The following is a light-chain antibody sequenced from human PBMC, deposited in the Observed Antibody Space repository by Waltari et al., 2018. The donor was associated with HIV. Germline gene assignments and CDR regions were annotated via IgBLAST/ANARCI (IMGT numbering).Light chain of an antibody. V-gene: IGKV4-1*01. CDR2: WAS. Sequence: DIVMTRSPDSLAVSLGERVTINCKSSQSVLYNSNNKNYLAWYQQKPRQPPKLLIYWASTRESGVPDRFSGSWSGTDFTLTISSLQAEDVAVYYCQQYYSTLYSFGQGTKLEIK. CDR3: QQYYSTLYS. CDR1: QSVLYNSNNKNY. J-gene: IGKJ2*03.